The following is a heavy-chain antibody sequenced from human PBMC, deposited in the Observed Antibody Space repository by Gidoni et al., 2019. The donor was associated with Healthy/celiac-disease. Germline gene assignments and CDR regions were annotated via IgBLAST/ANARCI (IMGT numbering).Heavy chain of an antibody. Sequence: QEQLVQSGAAVKTPGASVKVSCTASGYTFTGYYMHWVRQAPGQGLEWMGCINPNSGGTNYAQKFQGWVTMTRDTSISTAYMELSRLRSDDTAVYYCARDPRVGATELDYWGQGTLVTVSS. CDR3: ARDPRVGATELDY. J-gene: IGHJ4*02. D-gene: IGHD1-26*01. V-gene: IGHV1-2*04. CDR2: INPNSGGT. CDR1: GYTFTGYY.